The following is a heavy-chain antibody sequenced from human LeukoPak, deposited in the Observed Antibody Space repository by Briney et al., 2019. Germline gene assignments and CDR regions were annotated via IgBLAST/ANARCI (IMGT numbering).Heavy chain of an antibody. CDR1: GGSISSSSYY. CDR3: ARLGGGASDY. D-gene: IGHD2-21*01. V-gene: IGHV4-39*01. J-gene: IGHJ4*02. CDR2: IYYSGST. Sequence: SETLSLTCTVSGGSISSSSYYWGWIRQPPGKGLEWIGSIYYSGSTYYNPSLKSRVTISVDTSKNQFSLKLSSVTAADTAVYYCARLGGGASDYWGQGTLVTVSS.